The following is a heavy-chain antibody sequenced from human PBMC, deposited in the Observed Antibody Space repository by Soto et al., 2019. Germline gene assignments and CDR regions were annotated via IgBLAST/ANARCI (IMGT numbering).Heavy chain of an antibody. V-gene: IGHV1-46*01. Sequence: GASVKVSCKASGYTLTSYYMHWVRQAPGQGLEWMGIINPSGGSTSYAQKFQGRVTMTRDTSTSTVYMELSSLRSEDTAVYYRASTGGYDQGAYFQHWGQGTLDTVSS. D-gene: IGHD5-12*01. J-gene: IGHJ1*01. CDR3: ASTGGYDQGAYFQH. CDR1: GYTLTSYY. CDR2: INPSGGST.